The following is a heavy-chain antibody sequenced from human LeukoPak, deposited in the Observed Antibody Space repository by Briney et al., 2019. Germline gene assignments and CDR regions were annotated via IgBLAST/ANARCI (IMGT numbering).Heavy chain of an antibody. D-gene: IGHD5/OR15-5a*01. J-gene: IGHJ4*02. V-gene: IGHV3-20*04. Sequence: GGSLRLSCAASGFIFDHYGMTWVRQAPGKGLEWVSGINWNGGSTGYADSVKGRFTISRDNAKNSLYLQMNSLRAEDTALYYCARDPGPRQVSDYWGQGTLVTVSS. CDR1: GFIFDHYG. CDR3: ARDPGPRQVSDY. CDR2: INWNGGST.